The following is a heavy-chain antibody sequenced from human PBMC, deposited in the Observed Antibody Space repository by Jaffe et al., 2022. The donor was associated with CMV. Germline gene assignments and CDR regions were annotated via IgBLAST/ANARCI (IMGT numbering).Heavy chain of an antibody. CDR2: IYHSGST. CDR3: ARVGPPDGYNGPLDYYYMDV. CDR1: GGSISSSNW. V-gene: IGHV4-4*02. D-gene: IGHD5-12*01. J-gene: IGHJ6*03. Sequence: QVQLQESGPGLVKPSGTLSLTCAVSGGSISSSNWWSWVRQPPGKGLEWIGEIYHSGSTNYNPSLKSRVTISVDKSKNQFSLKLSSVTAADTAVYYCARVGPPDGYNGPLDYYYMDVWGKGTTVTVSS.